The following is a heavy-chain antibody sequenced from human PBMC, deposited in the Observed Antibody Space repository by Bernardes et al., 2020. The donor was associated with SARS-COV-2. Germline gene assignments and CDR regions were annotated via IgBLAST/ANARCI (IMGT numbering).Heavy chain of an antibody. V-gene: IGHV3-15*01. Sequence: GGSLRLSCAASGFTFSKVWMSWVRKAPGKGLEWVGRIKSRADGGAVDYAAPVKGRFTISRDDSRDTLYLQMNSLKTGDTAVYYCTTAGSFWGQGTLVTVSS. CDR1: GFTFSKVW. CDR2: IKSRADGGAV. D-gene: IGHD3-10*01. CDR3: TTAGSF. J-gene: IGHJ4*02.